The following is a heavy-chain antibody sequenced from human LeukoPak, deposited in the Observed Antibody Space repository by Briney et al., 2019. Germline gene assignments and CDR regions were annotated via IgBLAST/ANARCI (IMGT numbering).Heavy chain of an antibody. D-gene: IGHD3-10*01. CDR1: GGSISSYY. CDR2: IYYSGST. CDR3: ARGQITMVRGVSVYYYYYMDV. V-gene: IGHV4-59*01. Sequence: SEILSLTCTVSGGSISSYYWSWIRQPPGKGLEWIGYIYYSGSTNYNPSLKSRVTISVDTSKNQFSLKLSSVTAADTAVYYCARGQITMVRGVSVYYYYYMDVWGKGTTVTVSS. J-gene: IGHJ6*03.